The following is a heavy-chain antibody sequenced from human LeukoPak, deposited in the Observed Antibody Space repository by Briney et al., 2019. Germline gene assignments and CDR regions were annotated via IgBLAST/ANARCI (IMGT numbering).Heavy chain of an antibody. CDR3: AKASGYCSSTSYFAELDY. J-gene: IGHJ4*02. Sequence: GGPLRLSCAASGFNFSSYGMHWLRQPPGKGREGLAFLWQNGSNKYYADSVKGRFTISRDNSKNTMYLQMNSLRAKDTAVYYCAKASGYCSSTSYFAELDYWGKGTLVTVSS. D-gene: IGHD2-2*01. CDR1: GFNFSSYG. CDR2: LWQNGSNK. V-gene: IGHV3-30*02.